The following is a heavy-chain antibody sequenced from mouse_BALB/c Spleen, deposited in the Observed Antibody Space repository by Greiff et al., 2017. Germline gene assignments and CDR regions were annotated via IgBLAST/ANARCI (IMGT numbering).Heavy chain of an antibody. Sequence: QVQLQQSGAELVKPGASVKLSCKASGYTFTSYYMYWVKQRPGQGLEWIGEINPSNGGTNFNEKFKSKATLTVDKSSSTAYMQLSSLTSEDSAVYYCTRGKPRYFDVWGAGTTVTVSS. V-gene: IGHV1S81*02. J-gene: IGHJ1*01. CDR2: INPSNGGT. CDR1: GYTFTSYY. CDR3: TRGKPRYFDV.